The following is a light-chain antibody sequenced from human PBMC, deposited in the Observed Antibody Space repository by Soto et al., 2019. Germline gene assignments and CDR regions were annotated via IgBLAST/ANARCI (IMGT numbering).Light chain of an antibody. J-gene: IGLJ1*01. V-gene: IGLV2-11*01. CDR2: EVT. CDR1: SSDVGAYNY. Sequence: QSALTQPASVSGSPGQSITISCTGTSSDVGAYNYVSWYQQHPGKAPKLMICEVTGRPSGVPDRFSGSKSGNTAALTISGLQAEDEAEYFCSSYAGSYTWIFGSGTKLTVL. CDR3: SSYAGSYTWI.